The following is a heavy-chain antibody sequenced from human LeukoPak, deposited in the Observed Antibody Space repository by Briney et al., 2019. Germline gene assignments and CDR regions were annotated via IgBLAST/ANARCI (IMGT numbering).Heavy chain of an antibody. CDR3: ARDPDLRGHSGMDY. V-gene: IGHV3-21*01. J-gene: IGHJ4*02. CDR2: IDTSESDT. D-gene: IGHD5-12*01. Sequence: KPGGSLRLSCAASGFSFSNYKMIWVRQAPGKGLEWVSSIDTSESDTYYADSVRGRFTISRGNAENSLFLQMNSLSAEDTAVYFCARDPDLRGHSGMDYWGQGTLVTVSS. CDR1: GFSFSNYK.